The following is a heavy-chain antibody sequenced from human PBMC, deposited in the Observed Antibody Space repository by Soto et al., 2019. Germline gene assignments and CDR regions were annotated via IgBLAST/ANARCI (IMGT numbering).Heavy chain of an antibody. CDR2: IYDSGST. CDR3: ARWRYCGRSSCYGFGY. CDR1: GDSISGYY. V-gene: IGHV4-59*01. Sequence: SETLSLTCTVSGDSISGYYWSWIRQPPGKGLEWVGYIYDSGSTNYNPSLNSRVTMSVYTSKNQFSLKLSSVTAADTAAYYCARWRYCGRSSCYGFGYWGQGTQVTVSS. D-gene: IGHD2-2*01. J-gene: IGHJ4*02.